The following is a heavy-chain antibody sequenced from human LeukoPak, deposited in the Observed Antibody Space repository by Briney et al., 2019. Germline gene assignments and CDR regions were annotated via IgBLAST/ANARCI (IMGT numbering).Heavy chain of an antibody. CDR3: ASTITGTTGFDY. J-gene: IGHJ4*02. CDR2: IYSGGST. D-gene: IGHD1-7*01. Sequence: GGSLRLSCAASGFTVSSNYMSWVRQAPGRGLEWVSVIYSGGSTYYADSVKGRFTISRDNSKNTLYLQMNSLRAEDTAVYYCASTITGTTGFDYWGQGTLVTVSS. V-gene: IGHV3-53*01. CDR1: GFTVSSNY.